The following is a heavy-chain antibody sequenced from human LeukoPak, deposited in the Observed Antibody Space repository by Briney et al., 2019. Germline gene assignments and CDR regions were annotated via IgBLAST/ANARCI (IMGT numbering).Heavy chain of an antibody. CDR1: GFTFSSYS. CDR2: ISSSSSTI. J-gene: IGHJ3*02. V-gene: IGHV3-48*01. Sequence: GGSLRLSCAASGFTFSSYSMNWVRQAPGKGPEWVSYISSSSSTIYYADSVKGRFTLSRDNAKNSLYLQMNSLRAEDTAVYYCAREALGPAAIEGGAFDIWGQGTMVTVSS. CDR3: AREALGPAAIEGGAFDI. D-gene: IGHD2-2*01.